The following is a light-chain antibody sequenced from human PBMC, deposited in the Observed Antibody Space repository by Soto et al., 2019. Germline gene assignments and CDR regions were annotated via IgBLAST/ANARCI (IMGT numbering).Light chain of an antibody. Sequence: AIQMTQSPPSLSASVGDRVIFTCRASQDTRNGLGWYQPKPGKAPKLLNHATSNLQGGGPLSFSRSGSGTDFTLSISSLQPEDFATYYCLHDHSYPRTFRQGTRVEI. V-gene: IGKV1-6*01. J-gene: IGKJ1*01. CDR2: ATS. CDR3: LHDHSYPRT. CDR1: QDTRNG.